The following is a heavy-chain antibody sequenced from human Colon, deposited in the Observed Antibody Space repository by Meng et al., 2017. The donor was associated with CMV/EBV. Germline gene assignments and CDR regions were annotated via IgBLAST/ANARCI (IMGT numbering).Heavy chain of an antibody. V-gene: IGHV1-46*01. J-gene: IGHJ4*02. CDR2: IKSDGDV. CDR1: AYIVTTYH. Sequence: QVQLVQSGAEVKQTGASVRLSCKASAYIVTTYHMHWVRQAPGQGLEWMGIIKSDGDVKYAQKFQGRVTMTTDTSINTAYMELISLTSDDTAVYYCARVPFGGGTSLDYWGQGTLVTVSS. D-gene: IGHD3-16*01. CDR3: ARVPFGGGTSLDY.